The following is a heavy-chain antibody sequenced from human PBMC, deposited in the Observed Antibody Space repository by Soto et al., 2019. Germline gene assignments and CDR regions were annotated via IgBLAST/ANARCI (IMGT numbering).Heavy chain of an antibody. CDR3: ANSITGRPNDAFDI. J-gene: IGHJ3*02. Sequence: GASMKGSCKASGYTFPGYYMHWVRQAPGQGLEWMGWINPNSGGTNYAQKFQGWVTMTRDTSISTAYMELSRLRSDDTAVYYCANSITGRPNDAFDIWGQGTMVTVSS. V-gene: IGHV1-2*04. CDR1: GYTFPGYY. D-gene: IGHD1-20*01. CDR2: INPNSGGT.